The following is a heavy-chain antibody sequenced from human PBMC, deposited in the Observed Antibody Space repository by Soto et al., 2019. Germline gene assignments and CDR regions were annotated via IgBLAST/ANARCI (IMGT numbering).Heavy chain of an antibody. Sequence: GSLRLSCAASGFTVSSNYMSWVRQAPGKGLEWVSVIYSGGSTYYADSVKGRFTISRHNSKNTLYLQMNSLRAEDTAVYYCARGGYCSGGSCSDAFDIWGQGTMVTVSS. CDR1: GFTVSSNY. D-gene: IGHD2-15*01. J-gene: IGHJ3*02. CDR2: IYSGGST. V-gene: IGHV3-53*04. CDR3: ARGGYCSGGSCSDAFDI.